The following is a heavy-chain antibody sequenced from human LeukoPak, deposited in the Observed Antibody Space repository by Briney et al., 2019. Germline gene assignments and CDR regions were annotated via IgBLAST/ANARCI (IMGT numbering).Heavy chain of an antibody. V-gene: IGHV4-34*01. J-gene: IGHJ2*01. CDR3: ARASGAVWYFDL. Sequence: PSETLSLTCTVSGGSITSYYWSWIRQPPGKGLEWIGEINHSGSTNYNPSLKSRVTISVDTSKNQFSLKVRSVTAADTAVYYCARASGAVWYFDLWGRGTLVTVSS. CDR2: INHSGST. CDR1: GGSITSYY. D-gene: IGHD6-19*01.